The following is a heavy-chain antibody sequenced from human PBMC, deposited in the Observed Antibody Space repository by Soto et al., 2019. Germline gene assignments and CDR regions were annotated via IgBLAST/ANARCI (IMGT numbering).Heavy chain of an antibody. J-gene: IGHJ5*02. CDR2: IYYSGST. D-gene: IGHD2-21*02. CDR1: GGSISSHY. V-gene: IGHV4-59*08. CDR3: ARHPSDFWFDP. Sequence: PSETLSLTCTVSGGSISSHYWSWIRQPPGKGLEWIGCIYYSGSTNYNPSLKSRVTVSVDTSKNQFSLKLSSVTAADTAVYYCARHPSDFWFDPWGQGTLVTVSS.